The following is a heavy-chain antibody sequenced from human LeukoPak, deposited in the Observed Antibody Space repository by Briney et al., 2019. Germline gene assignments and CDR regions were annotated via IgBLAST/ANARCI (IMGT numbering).Heavy chain of an antibody. CDR3: ARGEGTLPWPHVDY. Sequence: SVKVSCKASGGTFSSYAISWVRQAPGQGLEWMGRIIPIFGTANYAQKFQGRVTITTDESTSTAYMELSSLRSEDTAVYYCARGEGTLPWPHVDYWGQGTLVTVSS. V-gene: IGHV1-69*05. D-gene: IGHD3-16*01. J-gene: IGHJ4*02. CDR1: GGTFSSYA. CDR2: IIPIFGTA.